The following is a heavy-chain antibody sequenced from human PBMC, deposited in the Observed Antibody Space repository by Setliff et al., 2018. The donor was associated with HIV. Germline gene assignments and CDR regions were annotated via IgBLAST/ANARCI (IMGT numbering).Heavy chain of an antibody. CDR2: ISGYNGNT. V-gene: IGHV1-18*01. CDR1: GYTFTSYG. J-gene: IGHJ4*02. Sequence: ASVKVSCKASGYTFTSYGISWVRQAPGQGLEWMGWISGYNGNTKYVQKYQGRVTMTTDTSTSKVYMELRSLRSDDTAVYYCARDRIPSKWLLESDYWGQGTLVTVSS. D-gene: IGHD3-22*01. CDR3: ARDRIPSKWLLESDY.